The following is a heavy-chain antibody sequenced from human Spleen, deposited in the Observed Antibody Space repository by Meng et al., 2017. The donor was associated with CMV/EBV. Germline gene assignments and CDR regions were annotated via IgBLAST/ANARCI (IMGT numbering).Heavy chain of an antibody. J-gene: IGHJ4*02. CDR2: INPNSGGT. D-gene: IGHD2-2*01. CDR3: ARDRGCSSTSCYDY. V-gene: IGHV1-2*02. Sequence: SGYTFNGYYMHWVRQAPGQGLEWMGWINPNSGGTNYAQKFQGRVTMTRDTSISTAYMELSRLRSDDTAVYYCARDRGCSSTSCYDYWGQGTLVTVSS. CDR1: GYTFNGYY.